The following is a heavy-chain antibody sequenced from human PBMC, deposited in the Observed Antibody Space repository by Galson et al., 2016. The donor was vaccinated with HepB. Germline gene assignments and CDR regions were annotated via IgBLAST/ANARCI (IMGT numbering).Heavy chain of an antibody. J-gene: IGHJ4*02. CDR2: ISYDGSNE. Sequence: SLRLSCAASGFTFSSSGMHWVRQAPGKGLEWVAVISYDGSNEKYEDSVKGRFTISRDNSKNTLYLQMNSLKPEDTAVYYCAKEGNWAHPNSYFDYWGQGSLVTVSS. CDR3: AKEGNWAHPNSYFDY. CDR1: GFTFSSSG. D-gene: IGHD7-27*01. V-gene: IGHV3-30*18.